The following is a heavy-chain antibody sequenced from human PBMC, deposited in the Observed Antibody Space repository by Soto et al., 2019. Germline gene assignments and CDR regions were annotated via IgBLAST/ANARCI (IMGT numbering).Heavy chain of an antibody. CDR1: GGAVNDYY. J-gene: IGHJ5*02. D-gene: IGHD3-3*01. V-gene: IGHV4-34*02. CDR2: INHTGGT. Sequence: QVHLQQWGAGLLQPSDPLSLTCAVYGGAVNDYYWNWIRHPPGKGLEWIGEINHTGGTHYNPSLKSRVTMSVDTSKNQFSLRLSSVTAADTAIYYCATRITVFGLLIPPFDPWGQGTQVTVSS. CDR3: ATRITVFGLLIPPFDP.